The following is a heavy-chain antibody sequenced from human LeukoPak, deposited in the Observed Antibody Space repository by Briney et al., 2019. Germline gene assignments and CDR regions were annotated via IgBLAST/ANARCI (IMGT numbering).Heavy chain of an antibody. J-gene: IGHJ4*02. CDR2: ISGSGGST. Sequence: GGSLRLSCVASGFTFSNYSLNWVRQAPGRGLEWVSGISGSGGSTYYADSVKGRFTISRDNSKNTLFLQMNSLRAEDTAVYYCAKVCTDGSCCYWGQGTLVTVSS. CDR3: AKVCTDGSCCY. D-gene: IGHD2-15*01. CDR1: GFTFSNYS. V-gene: IGHV3-23*01.